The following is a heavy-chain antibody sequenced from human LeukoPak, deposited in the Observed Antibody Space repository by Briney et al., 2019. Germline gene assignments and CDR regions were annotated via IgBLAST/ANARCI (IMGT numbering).Heavy chain of an antibody. J-gene: IGHJ4*02. Sequence: SETLSLTCTVSGGSTSSGGYYWSWLRQPPGKGLEWIGYIYHSGSTYYNPSLKSRVTISVDRSKNQFSLKLSSVTAADTAVYYCARGRGTLIFDYWGQGTLVTVSS. D-gene: IGHD3-16*01. CDR2: IYHSGST. CDR3: ARGRGTLIFDY. CDR1: GGSTSSGGYY. V-gene: IGHV4-30-2*01.